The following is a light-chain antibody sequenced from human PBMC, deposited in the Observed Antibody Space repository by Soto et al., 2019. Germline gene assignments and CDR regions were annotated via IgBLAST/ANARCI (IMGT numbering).Light chain of an antibody. V-gene: IGKV3-20*01. CDR3: QQYGSSRT. CDR2: GAS. J-gene: IGKJ1*01. Sequence: EIVLTQSPGTLSLSPGERATLSCRASQSVSSRFLAWYQQKPGQAPRLLMYGASSRATGIPDRFSGTGSGTDFTLTISRLEPEDFAVYYCQQYGSSRTFGQGTKVDIK. CDR1: QSVSSRF.